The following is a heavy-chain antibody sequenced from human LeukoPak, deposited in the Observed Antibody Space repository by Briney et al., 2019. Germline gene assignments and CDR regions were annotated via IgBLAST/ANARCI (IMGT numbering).Heavy chain of an antibody. CDR2: IYHSGST. CDR3: ASTLWFGELLQPYFDY. J-gene: IGHJ4*02. CDR1: GGSISSGGYS. Sequence: SETLSLTCAVSGGSISSGGYSWSWIRQPPGKGLEWIGYIYHSGSTYYSPSLKSRVTISVDRSKNQFSLKLSSVTAADTAVYYCASTLWFGELLQPYFDYWGQGTLVTVSS. V-gene: IGHV4-30-2*01. D-gene: IGHD3-10*01.